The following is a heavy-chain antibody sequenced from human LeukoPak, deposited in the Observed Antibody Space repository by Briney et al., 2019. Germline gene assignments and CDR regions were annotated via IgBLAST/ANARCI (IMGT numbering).Heavy chain of an antibody. V-gene: IGHV3-23*01. J-gene: IGHJ4*02. D-gene: IGHD3-10*01. CDR1: GFPFSTYA. CDR2: ICGSGGST. CDR3: AKDPFGELLPFDY. Sequence: GGSLRLSCAASGFPFSTYAMSWVRQAQGKGLKGVSAICGSGGSTYYADSVKGRFTISRDNSKNTLYLQMNSLRAEDTAVYYCAKDPFGELLPFDYWGQGTLVTVSS.